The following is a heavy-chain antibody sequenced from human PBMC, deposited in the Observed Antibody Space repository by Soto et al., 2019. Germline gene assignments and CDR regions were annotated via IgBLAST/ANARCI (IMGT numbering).Heavy chain of an antibody. J-gene: IGHJ6*02. Sequence: GGSLRLSCAASGFTFSDYYMSWIRQAPGKGLEWVSYVSSSGSTIYYADSVKGRFTISRDNAKNSLYLQMNSLRAEDTAVYYCAREIYYDSSGLDVWGQGTTVTVSS. D-gene: IGHD3-22*01. CDR2: VSSSGSTI. CDR1: GFTFSDYY. CDR3: AREIYYDSSGLDV. V-gene: IGHV3-11*01.